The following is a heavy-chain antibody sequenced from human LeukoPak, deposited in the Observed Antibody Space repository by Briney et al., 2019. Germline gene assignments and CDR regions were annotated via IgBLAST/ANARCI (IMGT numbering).Heavy chain of an antibody. D-gene: IGHD3-10*01. CDR1: GFTFSLYG. V-gene: IGHV3-30*19. Sequence: GRSLRLSCAASGFTFSLYGMHWVRQSPGKGLEWVAIIWYDGSKYYYADSVKGRFTISRDNSKNTLYLQMNSLRAEDTAVYYCATSITMVRGVIIKGIDYWGQGTLVTVSS. J-gene: IGHJ4*02. CDR2: IWYDGSKY. CDR3: ATSITMVRGVIIKGIDY.